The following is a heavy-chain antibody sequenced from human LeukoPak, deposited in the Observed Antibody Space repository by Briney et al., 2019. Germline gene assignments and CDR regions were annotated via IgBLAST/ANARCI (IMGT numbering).Heavy chain of an antibody. D-gene: IGHD3-10*01. Sequence: ASVKVSCKASGYTFSSDDINWVRQAPGQGLEWMGWMNPKSGNTGYAQKFLGRVTMTRSTSISTAYMELSRLRSEDTDVYYCARGRVFPGVAPRQVWFDPWGQGTPVTVSS. CDR2: MNPKSGNT. J-gene: IGHJ5*02. V-gene: IGHV1-8*02. CDR1: GYTFSSDD. CDR3: ARGRVFPGVAPRQVWFDP.